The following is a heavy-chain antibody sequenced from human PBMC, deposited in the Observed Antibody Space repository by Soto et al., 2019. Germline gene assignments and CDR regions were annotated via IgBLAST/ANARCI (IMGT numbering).Heavy chain of an antibody. CDR2: IYYDGTT. Sequence: WTLIRQPPGKGLEWLGYIYYDGTTYYNPSLKSRLTMSIDTSKNQFSLKLNSLTAADTAVYYCARDRRWLSRGPNNWFDPWGQGTLVTVSS. V-gene: IGHV4-30-4*08. J-gene: IGHJ5*02. CDR3: ARDRRWLSRGPNNWFDP. D-gene: IGHD2-21*01.